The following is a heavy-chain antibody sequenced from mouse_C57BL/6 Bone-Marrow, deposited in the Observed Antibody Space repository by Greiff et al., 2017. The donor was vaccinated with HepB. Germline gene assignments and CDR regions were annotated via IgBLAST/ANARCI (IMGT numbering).Heavy chain of an antibody. CDR2: ISSGGDYI. CDR1: GFTFSSYA. CDR3: TGHDYYGSSRGFAY. D-gene: IGHD1-1*01. V-gene: IGHV5-9-1*02. J-gene: IGHJ3*01. Sequence: VKLVESGEGLVKPGGSLKLSCAASGFTFSSYAMSWVRQTPEKRLEWVAYISSGGDYIYYADTVKGRFTISRDNARNTLYLQMSSLKSEDTAMYYCTGHDYYGSSRGFAYWGQGTLVTVSA.